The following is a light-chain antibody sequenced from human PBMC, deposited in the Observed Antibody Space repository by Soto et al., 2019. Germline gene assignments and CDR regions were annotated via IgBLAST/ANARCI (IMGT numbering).Light chain of an antibody. J-gene: IGLJ3*02. CDR3: YSYAGSYIFDV. Sequence: QSVLTQPPSASGSPGQSVTISCTGTASDIGGYDYVSWYQQHPGKAPKLMIYEVNKRPSGVPDRFSGSKSGNTASLTVSGLQAEDEADYYCYSYAGSYIFDVFGGGTKLTVL. CDR2: EVN. V-gene: IGLV2-8*01. CDR1: ASDIGGYDY.